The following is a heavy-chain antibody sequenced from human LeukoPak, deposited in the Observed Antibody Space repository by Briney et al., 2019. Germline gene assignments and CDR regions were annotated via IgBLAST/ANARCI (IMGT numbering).Heavy chain of an antibody. CDR1: GFTFSSYA. Sequence: GGSLRLSCEASGFTFSSYAMTWVRQAPGKGREWVSTIGGGGGTTYYADSVKGRFTISRDNSKNTLYLQMNSLRAEDTAVYYCAKDAGEGYSYGDFDYWGQGTLVTVSS. CDR3: AKDAGEGYSYGDFDY. D-gene: IGHD5-18*01. CDR2: IGGGGGTT. J-gene: IGHJ4*02. V-gene: IGHV3-23*01.